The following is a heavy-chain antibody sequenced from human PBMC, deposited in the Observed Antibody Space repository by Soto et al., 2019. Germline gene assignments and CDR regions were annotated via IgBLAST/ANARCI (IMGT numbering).Heavy chain of an antibody. CDR3: ARSLGYYGSGSYYTAPLYYYGMDV. CDR2: ISAYNGNT. Sequence: ASVKVSCKASGYTFTSYGVSWVRQAPGQGLEWMGWISAYNGNTNYAQKLQGRVTMTTDTSTSTAYMELRSLRSDDTAVYYCARSLGYYGSGSYYTAPLYYYGMDVWGQGTTVTVSS. CDR1: GYTFTSYG. V-gene: IGHV1-18*01. D-gene: IGHD3-10*01. J-gene: IGHJ6*02.